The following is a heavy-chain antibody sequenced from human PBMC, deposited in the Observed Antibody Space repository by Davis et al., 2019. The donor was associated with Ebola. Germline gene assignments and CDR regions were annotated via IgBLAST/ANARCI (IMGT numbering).Heavy chain of an antibody. CDR2: INDNGGTT. Sequence: PGGSLRLSCSASGFTFNNYAMHWVRQAPGRGLDFVSGINDNGGTTHYADSVKGRFTISRDDSRSTVYLQMSSLTVADTALYYCVKDRRGSYAFDIWGQGTMVTVSS. J-gene: IGHJ3*02. V-gene: IGHV3-64D*06. CDR1: GFTFNNYA. D-gene: IGHD1-26*01. CDR3: VKDRRGSYAFDI.